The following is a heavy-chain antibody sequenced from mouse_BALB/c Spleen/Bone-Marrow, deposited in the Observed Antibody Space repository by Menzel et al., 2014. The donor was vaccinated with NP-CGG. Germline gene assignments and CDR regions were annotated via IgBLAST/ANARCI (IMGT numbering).Heavy chain of an antibody. D-gene: IGHD2-3*01. V-gene: IGHV5-6-5*01. CDR2: ISGGGTT. CDR3: ARKGWLLFDY. CDR1: GFTFSSYG. J-gene: IGHJ2*01. Sequence: EVQVVESGGGLVKPGGSLKLSCAASGFTFSSYGMSWVRQTPEKRLEWVASISGGGTTYYPDNVKGRFTISRDNPRNILYLKMSGLRSEDTAMYYCARKGWLLFDYGGQGTTLTVSS.